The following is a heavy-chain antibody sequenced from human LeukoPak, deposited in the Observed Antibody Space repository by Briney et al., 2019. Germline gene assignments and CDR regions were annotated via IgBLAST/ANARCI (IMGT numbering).Heavy chain of an antibody. J-gene: IGHJ4*02. CDR3: ARATFSSSGHSY. Sequence: PGGSLRLSCAASGFTFSCYEMNWVRQAPGKGLEWVSYISNSGATIYYADSVKGRFTISRDNAKSSLFLQMNSLRAEDTGVYYCARATFSSSGHSYWGQGTLVTVSS. CDR2: ISNSGATI. V-gene: IGHV3-48*03. CDR1: GFTFSCYE. D-gene: IGHD6-13*01.